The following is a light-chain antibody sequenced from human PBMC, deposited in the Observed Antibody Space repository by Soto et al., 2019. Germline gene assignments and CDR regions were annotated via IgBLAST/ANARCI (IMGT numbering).Light chain of an antibody. Sequence: DNVSKQSPGTLSLSPGARATLSCRASQSVSIRSLAWYKQKPGQAPRLFIYATSTRATGIPDRFSGSGSGTDFTLTITRLEPEDFAVYFCQQYGTSPITFGQGTRLEIK. V-gene: IGKV3-20*01. J-gene: IGKJ5*01. CDR3: QQYGTSPIT. CDR1: QSVSIRS. CDR2: ATS.